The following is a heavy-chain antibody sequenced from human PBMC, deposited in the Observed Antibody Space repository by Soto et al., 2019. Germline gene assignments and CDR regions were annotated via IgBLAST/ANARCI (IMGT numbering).Heavy chain of an antibody. CDR3: ARVVIRPWYYGMEV. CDR1: Y. Sequence: YWGLINQSPGKGLEWVSYISSSGSTIYYADSVKGRFTISRDNAKNSLYLQMNSLRAEDTAVYYCARVVIRPWYYGMEVWGQGTTVTVSS. V-gene: IGHV3-11*01. J-gene: IGHJ6*02. CDR2: ISSSGSTI. D-gene: IGHD3-22*01.